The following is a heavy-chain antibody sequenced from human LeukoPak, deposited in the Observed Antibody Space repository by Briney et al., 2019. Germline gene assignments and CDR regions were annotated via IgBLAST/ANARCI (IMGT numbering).Heavy chain of an antibody. J-gene: IGHJ4*02. V-gene: IGHV4-34*01. Sequence: PSETLSLTCAVYGASFVGRHWSWIRQPPGKGLEWLGEASHAGITKYNPSLKSRVSISVDTSKDQFSLKLASVTAADTAIYYCARGRANWDYDFDFWGPGTLVTVSS. CDR3: ARGRANWDYDFDF. CDR1: GASFVGRH. D-gene: IGHD1-7*01. CDR2: ASHAGIT.